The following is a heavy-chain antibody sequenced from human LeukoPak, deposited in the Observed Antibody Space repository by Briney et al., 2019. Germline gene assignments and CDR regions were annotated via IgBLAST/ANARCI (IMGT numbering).Heavy chain of an antibody. CDR1: GFTFSSYS. CDR2: ISSSSSYI. Sequence: PGGSLRLSCAASGFTFSSYSMNWVRQAPGKGLEWVSSISSSSSYIYYADSVKGRFTISRDNAKNSLYLQMNSLRAEDTAVYYCAKTYYDSSGYYFPAFDIWGQGTMVTVSS. J-gene: IGHJ3*02. V-gene: IGHV3-21*04. CDR3: AKTYYDSSGYYFPAFDI. D-gene: IGHD3-22*01.